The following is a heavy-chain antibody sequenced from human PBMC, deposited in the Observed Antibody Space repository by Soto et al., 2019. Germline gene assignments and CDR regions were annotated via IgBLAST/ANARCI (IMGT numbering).Heavy chain of an antibody. Sequence: QVQLQESGPGLVKPSQTLSLTCTVSGGSISSGDYYWGWIRQPPGKGLEWIGYIYYSGSTYYNPSLKCRVTISVDTSKNQFSLKLSSVTAADTAVYYCAGTIFGVVTIFDYWGQGTLVTVSS. CDR3: AGTIFGVVTIFDY. V-gene: IGHV4-30-4*01. D-gene: IGHD3-3*01. CDR2: IYYSGST. CDR1: GGSISSGDYY. J-gene: IGHJ4*02.